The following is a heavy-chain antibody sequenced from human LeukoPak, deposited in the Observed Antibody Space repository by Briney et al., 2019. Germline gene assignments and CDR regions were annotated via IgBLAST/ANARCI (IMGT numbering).Heavy chain of an antibody. Sequence: GGSLRLSCAASGFSFSSYSMNWVRQAPGKGLEWVSSISFSGTYIYYADSLKGRITISRDNARRPLFLQMNSLRAEDTAVYYCARRASTERGHSYGLDYWGQGTLVTVSS. J-gene: IGHJ4*02. V-gene: IGHV3-21*01. CDR1: GFSFSSYS. CDR3: ARRASTERGHSYGLDY. CDR2: ISFSGTYI. D-gene: IGHD5-18*01.